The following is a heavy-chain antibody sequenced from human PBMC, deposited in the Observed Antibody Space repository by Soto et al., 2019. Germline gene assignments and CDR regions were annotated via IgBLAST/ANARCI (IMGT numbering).Heavy chain of an antibody. D-gene: IGHD2-2*01. J-gene: IGHJ5*02. CDR3: ARNVLRGYCSSSSCPFDP. CDR1: GFTFSTYA. V-gene: IGHV3-23*01. CDR2: ISGSPSST. Sequence: GGSLRLSCAASGFTFSTYAMSWVRQTPGKGLEWVSAISGSPSSTYYADSVKGRFTISRDNSKKTLFLQMSSLRAEDTAVYYCARNVLRGYCSSSSCPFDPWGQGTLVTVSS.